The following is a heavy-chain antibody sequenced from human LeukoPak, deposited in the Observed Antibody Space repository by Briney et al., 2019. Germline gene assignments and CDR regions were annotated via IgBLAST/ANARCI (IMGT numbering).Heavy chain of an antibody. CDR1: GFTFSSYW. CDR3: ARSSGYGDYWKFDY. V-gene: IGHV3-53*01. D-gene: IGHD4-17*01. CDR2: IYSGGST. J-gene: IGHJ4*02. Sequence: GGSLRLSCAASGFTFSSYWMSWVRQAPGKGLEWVSVIYSGGSTYYADSVKGRFTISRDNSKNTLYLQMNSLRAEDTAVYYCARSSGYGDYWKFDYWGQGTLVTVSS.